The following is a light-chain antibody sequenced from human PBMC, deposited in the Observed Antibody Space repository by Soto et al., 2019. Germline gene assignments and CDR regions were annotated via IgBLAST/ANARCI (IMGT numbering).Light chain of an antibody. CDR3: QQYDNWPPT. V-gene: IGKV3-15*01. J-gene: IGKJ4*01. CDR1: QTISSN. CDR2: GAS. Sequence: EILMTQSPATLSVSPGXRATLSCRASQTISSNLAWYQHKPGQAPRLLFYGASNRATGIPARFTGSGSGTEFTLTISSLQSEDFAVYSCQQYDNWPPTFGGGTKVDIK.